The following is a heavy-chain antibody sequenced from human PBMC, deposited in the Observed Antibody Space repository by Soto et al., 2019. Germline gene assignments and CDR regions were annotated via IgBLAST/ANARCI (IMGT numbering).Heavy chain of an antibody. Sequence: PGGSLRLSCTVSGFAFNKYGINWVRQAPGKGLEWVSSISKSDYTYYSDSVTGRFTISRDNAKNSVSLQMNTLRVEDTAVYYCAREDSIIIPAVSDFWGQGTLVTVSS. CDR3: AREDSIIIPAVSDF. CDR1: GFAFNKYG. D-gene: IGHD2-2*01. CDR2: ISKSDYT. J-gene: IGHJ4*02. V-gene: IGHV3-21*01.